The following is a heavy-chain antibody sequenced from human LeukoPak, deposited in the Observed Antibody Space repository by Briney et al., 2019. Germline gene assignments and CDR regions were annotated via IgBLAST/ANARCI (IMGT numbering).Heavy chain of an antibody. CDR3: ARAEDFLTGYARIYYGMDV. D-gene: IGHD3-9*01. J-gene: IGHJ6*02. CDR2: ISPKGSDT. V-gene: IGHV1-46*01. Sequence: GASVTVSCTASGYTFTSYYMHWVRPAPGQGLEWVGVISPKGSDTTYAQKFKGRVTVTSDTATSTVFMQLSSLRSEDTAVYYCARAEDFLTGYARIYYGMDVWGQGTTVTVSS. CDR1: GYTFTSYY.